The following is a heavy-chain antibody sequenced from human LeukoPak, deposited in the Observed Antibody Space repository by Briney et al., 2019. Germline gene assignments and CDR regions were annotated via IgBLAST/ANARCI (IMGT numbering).Heavy chain of an antibody. Sequence: PGGSLRLSCAASGFTFSSYVMHWVRQAPGKGLGWVALIWSDGSNKYYADSVKGRFTISRDNSENTLYLQMNSLRAEDTAVYYCARAKMTTVTTPFDYWGQGTLVTVSS. D-gene: IGHD4-11*01. V-gene: IGHV3-33*01. J-gene: IGHJ4*02. CDR1: GFTFSSYV. CDR2: IWSDGSNK. CDR3: ARAKMTTVTTPFDY.